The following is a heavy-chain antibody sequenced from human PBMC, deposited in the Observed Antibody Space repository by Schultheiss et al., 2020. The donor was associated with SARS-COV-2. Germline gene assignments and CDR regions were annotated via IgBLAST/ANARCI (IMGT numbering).Heavy chain of an antibody. CDR3: ARDGQFSSSWYHYYYYYGMDV. CDR1: GFTFSSYA. J-gene: IGHJ6*02. CDR2: ISYDGSNK. Sequence: GGSLRLSCAASGFTFSSYAMHWVRQAPGKGLEWVAVISYDGSNKYYADSVKGRFTISRDNSKNTLYLQMNSLRAEDTAVYYCARDGQFSSSWYHYYYYYGMDVWGQGTTVTVSS. V-gene: IGHV3-30*01. D-gene: IGHD6-13*01.